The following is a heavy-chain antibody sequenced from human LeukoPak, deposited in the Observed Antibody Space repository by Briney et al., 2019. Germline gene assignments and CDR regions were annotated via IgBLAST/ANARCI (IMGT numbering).Heavy chain of an antibody. J-gene: IGHJ3*02. Sequence: GGSLRLSCAASGFTFSSYGMHWVRQAPGKGLEWVAVIWYDGSDKYYTDSVKGRFTISRDNSKNTLYLQMDSLRAEDTAIYYCARAGDAFDIWGQGTMVTVSS. CDR1: GFTFSSYG. V-gene: IGHV3-33*01. CDR3: ARAGDAFDI. CDR2: IWYDGSDK.